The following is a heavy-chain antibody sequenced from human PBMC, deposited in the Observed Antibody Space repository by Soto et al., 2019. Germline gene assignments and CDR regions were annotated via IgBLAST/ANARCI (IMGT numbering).Heavy chain of an antibody. CDR2: VYTSGGT. D-gene: IGHD3-3*01. J-gene: IGHJ5*02. Sequence: SETLSLTCTFSGGSISTYYWSWIRQPAGKGLEWIGRVYTSGGTNYNPSLKSRVTMSRDTSKNQFSLKLSSVTAADTAVYYCARMNYDFWSGFLNWFDPWGQGTLVTVSS. CDR1: GGSISTYY. V-gene: IGHV4-4*07. CDR3: ARMNYDFWSGFLNWFDP.